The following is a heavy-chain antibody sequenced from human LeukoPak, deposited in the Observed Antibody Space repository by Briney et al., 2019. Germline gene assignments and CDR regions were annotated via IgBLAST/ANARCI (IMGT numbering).Heavy chain of an antibody. D-gene: IGHD2-2*01. CDR1: GGSISSYY. CDR3: ASLGYCSSTSCYRGIFDY. Sequence: PSETLSLTCTVSGGSISSYYWSWIRQPPRKGLESIGYIYYSGSTNYKPSLKSRVTISVDTSKNQFSLKLSSVTAADTAVYYCASLGYCSSTSCYRGIFDYWGQGTLVTVSS. CDR2: IYYSGST. J-gene: IGHJ4*02. V-gene: IGHV4-59*01.